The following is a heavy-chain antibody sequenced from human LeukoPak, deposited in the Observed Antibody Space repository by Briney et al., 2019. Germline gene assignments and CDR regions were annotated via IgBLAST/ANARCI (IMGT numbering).Heavy chain of an antibody. Sequence: GGSLRLSCAASGFTFSSYAMSWVRQAPGKGLEWVSAISGSGGSTYYADSVKGRFTISRDNSKNTLYPQMNSLRAEDTAVYYCAKESGNPNTYYDFWSGYRQYYFDYWGQGTLVTVSS. CDR3: AKESGNPNTYYDFWSGYRQYYFDY. CDR1: GFTFSSYA. J-gene: IGHJ4*02. V-gene: IGHV3-23*01. CDR2: ISGSGGST. D-gene: IGHD3-3*01.